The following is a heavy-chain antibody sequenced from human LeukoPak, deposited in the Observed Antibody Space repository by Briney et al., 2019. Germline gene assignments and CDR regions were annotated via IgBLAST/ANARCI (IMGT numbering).Heavy chain of an antibody. CDR1: GYTFTGYY. J-gene: IGHJ4*02. CDR2: INPNSGGT. V-gene: IGHV1-2*06. D-gene: IGHD3-10*01. CDR3: ARGVNVLLWFGELYYFDY. Sequence: GASVKASCKASGYTFTGYYMHWVRQAPGQGLEWMGRINPNSGGTNYAQKFQGRVTMTRDTSISTAYMELSRLRSDDTAVYYCARGVNVLLWFGELYYFDYWGQGTLVTVSS.